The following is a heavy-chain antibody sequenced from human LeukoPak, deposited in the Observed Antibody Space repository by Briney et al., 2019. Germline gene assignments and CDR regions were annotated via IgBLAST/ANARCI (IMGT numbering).Heavy chain of an antibody. CDR2: IKQDGSEK. V-gene: IGHV3-7*01. CDR3: ARLDFRSGYPQY. CDR1: GFTFSDYW. Sequence: GGSLRLSCAASGFTFSDYWMSWVRQAPGKGLEWVANIKQDGSEKKYVDSVRDRFTISRDNAKNSLSLQMNSLRGEDTAVYYRARLDFRSGYPQYWGQGTLVTVSS. J-gene: IGHJ4*02. D-gene: IGHD3-3*01.